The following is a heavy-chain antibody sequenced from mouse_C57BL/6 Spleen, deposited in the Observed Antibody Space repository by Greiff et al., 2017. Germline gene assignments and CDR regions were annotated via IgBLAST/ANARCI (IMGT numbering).Heavy chain of an antibody. J-gene: IGHJ2*01. D-gene: IGHD1-1*01. V-gene: IGHV1-69*01. CDR2: IDPSDSYT. Sequence: QVQLQQPGAELVMPGASVKLSCKASGYTFPSYWMHWVKQRPGQGLEWIGEIDPSDSYTNYNQKFKGKSTLTVDKSSSTAYMQLSSLTSEDSAVYYCARYIYYYGSFDYWGQGTTLTVSS. CDR1: GYTFPSYW. CDR3: ARYIYYYGSFDY.